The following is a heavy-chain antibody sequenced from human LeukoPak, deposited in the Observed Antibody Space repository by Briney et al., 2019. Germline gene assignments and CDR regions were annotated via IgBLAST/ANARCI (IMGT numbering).Heavy chain of an antibody. CDR3: ARGRKYCSSTSCYGFDP. J-gene: IGHJ5*02. D-gene: IGHD2-2*01. Sequence: TSETLSLTCTVSGGSISSYYWSWIRQPPGKGLEWIGYIYYSGSTNYNPSLKSRVTISGDTSKNQFSLKLSSVTAADTAVYYCARGRKYCSSTSCYGFDPWGQGTLVTVSS. CDR1: GGSISSYY. CDR2: IYYSGST. V-gene: IGHV4-59*12.